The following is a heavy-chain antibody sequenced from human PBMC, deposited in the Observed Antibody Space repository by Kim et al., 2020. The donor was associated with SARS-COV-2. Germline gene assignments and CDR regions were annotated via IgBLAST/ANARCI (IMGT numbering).Heavy chain of an antibody. Sequence: SVKVSCKASGGTFSSYAISWVRQAPGQGLEWMGRIIPILGIANYAQKFQGRVTITADKSTSTAYMELSSLRSEDTAVYYCAIISGVTWIQLWYYGMDVWGQGTTVTVSS. CDR3: AIISGVTWIQLWYYGMDV. V-gene: IGHV1-69*04. CDR1: GGTFSSYA. J-gene: IGHJ6*02. D-gene: IGHD5-18*01. CDR2: IIPILGIA.